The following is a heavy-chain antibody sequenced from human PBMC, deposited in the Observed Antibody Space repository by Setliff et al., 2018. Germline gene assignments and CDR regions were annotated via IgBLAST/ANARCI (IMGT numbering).Heavy chain of an antibody. V-gene: IGHV3-7*01. Sequence: PGESLKLSCAASGFTFSSYWMSWVRQAPGKGLEWVANIKQDGSEKYYMDSVKGRFTISRDNAKNSLYLQMNSLRAEDTAVYYCARDQKGAGGWELLYYYYYGMDVWGQGTTVTVSS. D-gene: IGHD1-26*01. CDR3: ARDQKGAGGWELLYYYYYGMDV. CDR2: IKQDGSEK. CDR1: GFTFSSYW. J-gene: IGHJ6*02.